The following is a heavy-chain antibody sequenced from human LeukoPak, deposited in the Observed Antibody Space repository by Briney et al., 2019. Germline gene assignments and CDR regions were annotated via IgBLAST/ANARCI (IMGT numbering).Heavy chain of an antibody. Sequence: PGGSLRLSCAASGFTFSSSAMSWVRQAPGKGLEWVSAISNNGGYTYYADSVQGRFTISRDNSKSTLCLQMNSLRAEDTAVYYCARILTTGTTISYWGQGTLVTVSS. J-gene: IGHJ4*02. CDR1: GFTFSSSA. V-gene: IGHV3-23*01. CDR2: ISNNGGYT. CDR3: ARILTTGTTISY. D-gene: IGHD1-1*01.